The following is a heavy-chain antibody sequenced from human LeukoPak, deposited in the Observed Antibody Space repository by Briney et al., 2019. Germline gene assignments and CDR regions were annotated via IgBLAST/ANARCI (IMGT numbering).Heavy chain of an antibody. Sequence: GRSLRLSCAASGFTFDDYATHWVRQAPGKGLEWVSGISWNSGSIGYADSVKGRFTISRDNAKNSLYLQMNSLRAEDTALYYCAKDIGSYYGRDAFDIWGQGTMVTVSS. CDR3: AKDIGSYYGRDAFDI. V-gene: IGHV3-9*01. D-gene: IGHD1-26*01. CDR2: ISWNSGSI. J-gene: IGHJ3*02. CDR1: GFTFDDYA.